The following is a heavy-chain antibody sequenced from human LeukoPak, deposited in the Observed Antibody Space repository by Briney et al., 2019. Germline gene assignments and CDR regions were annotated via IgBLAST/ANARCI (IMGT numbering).Heavy chain of an antibody. D-gene: IGHD3-10*01. CDR3: ARSVNSGCLDC. CDR1: GDSVSSNNAV. J-gene: IGHJ4*02. CDR2: TYYRSKWNY. V-gene: IGHV6-1*01. Sequence: SQTLSLACAISGDSVSSNNAVWNWIRQSPPRGLEWLGKTYYRSKWNYDYAVSMKSRITINPDTSKNHFSLRLSSVTPEDTAVYYCARSVNSGCLDCWGQGVLVTVSS.